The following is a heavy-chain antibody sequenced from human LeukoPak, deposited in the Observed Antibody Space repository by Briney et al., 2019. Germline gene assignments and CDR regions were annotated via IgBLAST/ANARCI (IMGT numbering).Heavy chain of an antibody. CDR2: IIPIFGIA. CDR1: GGTFSSYA. D-gene: IGHD3-22*01. Sequence: SVTVSCKASGGTFSSYAISRVRQAPGQGLEWMGRIIPIFGIANYAQKFQGRVTITADKSTSTAYMELSSLRSEDTAVYYCAITGGYSSGYCFDYWGQGTLVTVSS. V-gene: IGHV1-69*04. J-gene: IGHJ4*02. CDR3: AITGGYSSGYCFDY.